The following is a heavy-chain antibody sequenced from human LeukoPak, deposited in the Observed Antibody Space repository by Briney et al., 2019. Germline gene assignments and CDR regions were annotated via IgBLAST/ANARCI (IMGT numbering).Heavy chain of an antibody. CDR1: GGSFSDYY. Sequence: PSETLSLTCAVYGGSFSDYYWSWIRQPPGEGLEWIGEINHSGSTNYNPSLKGRVTTSVDTSKNQFSLKLSSVTAADTAVYYCARTNNVSYYFDYWGQGTLVTVSS. CDR2: INHSGST. D-gene: IGHD1/OR15-1a*01. J-gene: IGHJ4*02. CDR3: ARTNNVSYYFDY. V-gene: IGHV4-34*01.